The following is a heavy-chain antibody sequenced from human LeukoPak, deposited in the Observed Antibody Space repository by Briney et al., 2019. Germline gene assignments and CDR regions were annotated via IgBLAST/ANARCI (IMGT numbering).Heavy chain of an antibody. CDR1: GFTFSSYA. V-gene: IGHV3-30-3*01. CDR3: AIQVVGIFDY. J-gene: IGHJ4*02. CDR2: ISYDGSNK. D-gene: IGHD2-21*01. Sequence: GGSLRLSCAASGFTFSSYAMHWVRQAPGKGLEWVAVISYDGSNKYYADSVKGRFTISRDNSKNTLYLQMNSLRAEDTAAYYCAIQVVGIFDYWGQGTLVTVSS.